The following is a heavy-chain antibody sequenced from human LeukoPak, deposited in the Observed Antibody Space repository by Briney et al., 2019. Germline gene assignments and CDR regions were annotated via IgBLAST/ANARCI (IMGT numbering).Heavy chain of an antibody. CDR2: IYHTGSS. CDR3: ARGEIVVAVYFDF. CDR1: GYSTSNDYY. V-gene: IGHV4-38-2*01. Sequence: PSETLSLTCDVSGYSTSNDYYWGWIRQPPGKGLEWIGSIYHTGSSYYNPSLKSRVAISVDTSKNELFLKMRSVTAADTAVYYCARGEIVVAVYFDFWGRGTLVTVSS. J-gene: IGHJ4*02. D-gene: IGHD2-15*01.